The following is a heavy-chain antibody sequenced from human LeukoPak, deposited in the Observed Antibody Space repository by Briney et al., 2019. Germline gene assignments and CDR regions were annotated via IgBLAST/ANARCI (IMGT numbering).Heavy chain of an antibody. CDR3: ARGSSSWRNSDPYYFDY. D-gene: IGHD6-13*01. V-gene: IGHV6-1*01. CDR1: GDSVSSNSAA. CDR2: TYYRSKWYN. J-gene: IGHJ4*02. Sequence: SQTLSLTCAISGDSVSSNSAAWNWIRQSPSRGLEWLGRTYYRSKWYNDYAVSVKSRITINPDTSKNQFSLQLNSVTPEDTAVYYCARGSSSWRNSDPYYFDYWGQGTLDTVSS.